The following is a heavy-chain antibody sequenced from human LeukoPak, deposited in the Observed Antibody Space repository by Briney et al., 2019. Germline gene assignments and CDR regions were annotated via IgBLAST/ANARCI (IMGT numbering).Heavy chain of an antibody. CDR3: ARDLGYCSSTSCYRPNDY. CDR2: ISAYNGNT. D-gene: IGHD2-2*01. V-gene: IGHV1-18*01. Sequence: ASVKVSCKASGHTFTSYGISWVRQAPGQGLEWMGWISAYNGNTNYAQELQGRVTMTTDTSTSTAYMELRSLRSDDTAVYYCARDLGYCSSTSCYRPNDYWGQGTLVTVSS. J-gene: IGHJ4*02. CDR1: GHTFTSYG.